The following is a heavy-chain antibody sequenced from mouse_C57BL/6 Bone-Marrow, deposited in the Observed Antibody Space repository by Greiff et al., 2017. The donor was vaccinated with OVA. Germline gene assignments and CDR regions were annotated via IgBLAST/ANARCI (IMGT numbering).Heavy chain of an antibody. CDR2: IDPETGGT. CDR1: GYTFTDYD. CDR3: TRGYSNYYAMDY. Sequence: VQRVESGAELVRPGASVTLSCKASGYTFTDYDMHWVKQTPVHGLEWIGAIDPETGGTAYNQKFKGKAILTADKSSSTAYMELRSLTSEDSAVYYCTRGYSNYYAMDYWGQGTSVTVSS. D-gene: IGHD2-5*01. V-gene: IGHV1-15*01. J-gene: IGHJ4*01.